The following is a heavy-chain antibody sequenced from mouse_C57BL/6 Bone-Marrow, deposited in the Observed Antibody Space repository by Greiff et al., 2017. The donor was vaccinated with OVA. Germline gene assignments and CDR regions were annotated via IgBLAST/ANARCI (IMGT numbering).Heavy chain of an antibody. Sequence: EVQGVESGGGLVQPGESLKLSCESNEYEFPSHDMSWVRKTPEKRLELVAAINSDGGSTYYPDTMERRFIISRDNTKKTLYLQMSSLRSEDTAVYDCANRGDGGKNYFDYWGQGTTLTVSS. CDR2: INSDGGST. D-gene: IGHD3-3*01. CDR3: ANRGDGGKNYFDY. V-gene: IGHV5-2*01. J-gene: IGHJ2*01. CDR1: EYEFPSHD.